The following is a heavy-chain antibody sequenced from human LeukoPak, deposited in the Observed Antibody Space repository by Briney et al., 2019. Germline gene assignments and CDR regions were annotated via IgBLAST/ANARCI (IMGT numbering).Heavy chain of an antibody. CDR3: ARGSDWLDP. J-gene: IGHJ5*02. CDR1: GGSISSYY. D-gene: IGHD1-26*01. V-gene: IGHV4-59*01. Sequence: SETLSLTCTVSGGSISSYYWSWIRQPPGKGLEWIGYIYYSGSTNYNPSLKSRVTISVDTSKNQFSLKLSSVTAADTAVYYFARGSDWLDPWGQGTLVTVSS. CDR2: IYYSGST.